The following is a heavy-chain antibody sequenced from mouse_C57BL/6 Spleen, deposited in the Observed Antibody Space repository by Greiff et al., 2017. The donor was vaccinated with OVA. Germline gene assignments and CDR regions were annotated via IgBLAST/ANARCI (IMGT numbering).Heavy chain of an antibody. D-gene: IGHD3-2*02. CDR2: INPYNGGT. CDR1: GYTFTDYY. CDR3: ARWGTAQASFAY. V-gene: IGHV1-19*01. J-gene: IGHJ3*01. Sequence: EVQLQESGPVLVKPGASVKMSCKASGYTFTDYYMNWVKQSHGKSLEWIGVINPYNGGTSYNQKFKGKATLTVDKSSSTAYMELNSLTSEDSAVYYCARWGTAQASFAYWGQGTLVTVSA.